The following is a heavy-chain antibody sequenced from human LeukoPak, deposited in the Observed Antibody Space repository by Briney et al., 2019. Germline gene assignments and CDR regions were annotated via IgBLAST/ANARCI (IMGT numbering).Heavy chain of an antibody. V-gene: IGHV1-69*13. Sequence: SVKVSCKASGGTFSSYAISWVRQAPGQGLEWMGGIIPIFGTANYAQKFQGRVTITADESTSTAYMELSSLRSEDTAVYYCARDSPKSLGSSSWFDPWGQGTLVTVSS. D-gene: IGHD6-6*01. CDR2: IIPIFGTA. J-gene: IGHJ5*02. CDR1: GGTFSSYA. CDR3: ARDSPKSLGSSSWFDP.